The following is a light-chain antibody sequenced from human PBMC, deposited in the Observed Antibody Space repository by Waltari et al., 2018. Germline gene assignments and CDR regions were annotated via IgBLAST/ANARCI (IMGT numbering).Light chain of an antibody. CDR2: GAS. J-gene: IGKJ1*01. Sequence: DIVMTQSPATLSVPPWDRCTLPRKDSQSVSSNLPWYQQKPGQAPRLLIYGASTRATGIPARFSGSGSGTEFTLTISSLQSEDFAVYYCQQYNNWPPWTFGQGTKVEIK. CDR1: QSVSSN. CDR3: QQYNNWPPWT. V-gene: IGKV3-15*01.